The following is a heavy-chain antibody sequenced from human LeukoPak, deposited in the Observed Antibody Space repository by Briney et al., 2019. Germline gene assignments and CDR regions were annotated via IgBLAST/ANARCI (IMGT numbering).Heavy chain of an antibody. CDR2: IYHSGST. Sequence: SETLSLTCTVSGYSISSGYYRGWIRQPPGKGLEWIGSIYHSGSTYSNPSLKSRVTISVDTSKNQFSLKLSSVTAADTAVYYCAREPPGGSGGNWFDPWGQGTLVTVSS. V-gene: IGHV4-38-2*02. CDR1: GYSISSGYY. CDR3: AREPPGGSGGNWFDP. D-gene: IGHD3-10*01. J-gene: IGHJ5*02.